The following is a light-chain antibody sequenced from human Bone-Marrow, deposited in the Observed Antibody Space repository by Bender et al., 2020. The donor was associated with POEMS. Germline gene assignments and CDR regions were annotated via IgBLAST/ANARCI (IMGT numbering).Light chain of an antibody. Sequence: QSALTQPASVSGSPGQSITISCTGTSSDVGRYNYVAWYQQHPGKAPKLMIYDVTNRPSGVSNRFSGSKSGNTASLTISGLQAEDEADYYCKSYTGSSAPWVFGGGTKLTVL. V-gene: IGLV2-14*03. CDR1: SSDVGRYNY. CDR3: KSYTGSSAPWV. J-gene: IGLJ3*02. CDR2: DVT.